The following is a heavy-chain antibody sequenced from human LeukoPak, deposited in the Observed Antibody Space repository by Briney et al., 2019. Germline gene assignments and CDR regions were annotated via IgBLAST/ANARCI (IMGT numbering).Heavy chain of an antibody. CDR3: ARDGPYSSSWYGYYYYGMDV. Sequence: ASVKVSCKASGGTSSSYAISWVRQAPGQGLEWMGGIIPIFGTANYAQKFQGRVTITADESTSTAYMELSSLRSEDTAVYYCARDGPYSSSWYGYYYYGMDVWGQGTTATVSS. J-gene: IGHJ6*02. D-gene: IGHD6-13*01. V-gene: IGHV1-69*13. CDR2: IIPIFGTA. CDR1: GGTSSSYA.